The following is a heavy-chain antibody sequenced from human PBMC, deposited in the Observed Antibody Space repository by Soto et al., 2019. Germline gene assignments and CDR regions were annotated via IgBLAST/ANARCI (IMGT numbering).Heavy chain of an antibody. CDR2: ISAYNGNT. V-gene: IGHV1-18*01. CDR3: ARVLLVTMVRGEQGMDV. Sequence: ASVKVSCKASGYTFTSYGISWVRQAPGQGLEWMGWISAYNGNTNYAQKLQGRVTMTTDTSTSTAYMELRSLRSDDTAVYYCARVLLVTMVRGEQGMDVWGQGTTVTVSS. CDR1: GYTFTSYG. J-gene: IGHJ6*02. D-gene: IGHD3-10*01.